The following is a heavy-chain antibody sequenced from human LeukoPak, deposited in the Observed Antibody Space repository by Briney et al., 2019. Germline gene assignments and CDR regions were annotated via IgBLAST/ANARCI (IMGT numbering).Heavy chain of an antibody. CDR2: IYHSGST. Sequence: SETLSLTCAVSGGSISSSNWWSWVRQPPGKGLEWIGEIYHSGSTNYNPSLKSRVTISVDKSKNQFSLKLSSVTAADTAVYYCARLYRGYGDYDQQLVGSWFDPWGQGTLVTVSS. D-gene: IGHD4-17*01. CDR1: GGSISSSNW. J-gene: IGHJ5*02. CDR3: ARLYRGYGDYDQQLVGSWFDP. V-gene: IGHV4-4*02.